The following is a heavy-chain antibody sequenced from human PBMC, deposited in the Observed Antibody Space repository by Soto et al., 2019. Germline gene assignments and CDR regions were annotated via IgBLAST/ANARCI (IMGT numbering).Heavy chain of an antibody. D-gene: IGHD2-2*01. CDR1: GGSISSSSSS. V-gene: IGHV4-39*01. J-gene: IGHJ6*03. CDR2: ISYSGST. CDR3: ARTYVTDVVVVLASKDYMDV. Sequence: SETLSLTCTVSGGSISSSSSSWGWIRQPPGKGLEWLGIISYSGSTYYSPSLKSRVTISVDASKNLFSLKLSSVTAADTAVYYCARTYVTDVVVVLASKDYMDVWGKGTTVTVSS.